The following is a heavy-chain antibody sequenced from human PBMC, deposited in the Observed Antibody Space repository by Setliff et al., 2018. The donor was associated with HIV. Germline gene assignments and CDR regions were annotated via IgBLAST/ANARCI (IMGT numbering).Heavy chain of an antibody. D-gene: IGHD3-3*01. V-gene: IGHV4-59*12. J-gene: IGHJ4*02. CDR1: GGSISTYY. Sequence: SETLSLTCTVSGGSISTYYWSWIRQPPGKGLEWIGRVYYSGSTDYNPSLQSRATLSIDTSKNQFSLKLTSVIAADTAIYYCARGPFVLRFLERLVYFDYWGQGKLVTVSS. CDR3: ARGPFVLRFLERLVYFDY. CDR2: VYYSGST.